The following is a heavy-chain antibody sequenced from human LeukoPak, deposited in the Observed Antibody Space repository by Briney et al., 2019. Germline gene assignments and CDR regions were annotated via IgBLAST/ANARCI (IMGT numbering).Heavy chain of an antibody. J-gene: IGHJ6*04. D-gene: IGHD1-1*01. V-gene: IGHV1-69*06. CDR1: GGSFRRYA. CDR2: IMPVLDTG. CDR3: AARDNGNDLLSYHAMDV. Sequence: SVKVSCKASGGSFRRYAFAWVRQAPGQGLEWMGGIMPVLDTGSYAQGFQGRVTITADRSTSTAYVELRSLRPEDTALYYCAARDNGNDLLSYHAMDVRGNGTTVTVSS.